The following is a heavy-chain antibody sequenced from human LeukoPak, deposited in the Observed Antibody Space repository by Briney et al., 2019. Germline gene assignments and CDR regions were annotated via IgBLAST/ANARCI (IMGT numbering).Heavy chain of an antibody. V-gene: IGHV3-9*03. D-gene: IGHD5-18*01. J-gene: IGHJ6*03. CDR3: AKTRRRYARDYMDV. CDR1: GFTFDDYA. Sequence: GGSLRLSCAASGFTFDDYAMHWVRQAPGKGLEWVSGISWNSGSIGYADSVKGRFTISRDNAKNSLYLQMNSLRAEDMALYYCAKTRRRYARDYMDVWGKGTTVTVSS. CDR2: ISWNSGSI.